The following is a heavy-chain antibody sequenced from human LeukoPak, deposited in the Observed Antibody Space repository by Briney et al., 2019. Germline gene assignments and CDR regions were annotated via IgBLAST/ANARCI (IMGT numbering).Heavy chain of an antibody. Sequence: GGSLRLSCAASGFTFSSYAMHWVRQAPGKGLEWVAVTSYDGSNKYYADSVTGRSTISRDNSKNTLYLQMNSLRAEDTAVYYCARGLSGCPFDYWGQGTLVTVSS. J-gene: IGHJ4*02. CDR1: GFTFSSYA. V-gene: IGHV3-30*04. D-gene: IGHD2-21*01. CDR3: ARGLSGCPFDY. CDR2: TSYDGSNK.